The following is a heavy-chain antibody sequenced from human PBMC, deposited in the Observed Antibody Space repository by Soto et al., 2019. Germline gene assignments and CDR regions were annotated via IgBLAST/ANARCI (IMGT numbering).Heavy chain of an antibody. J-gene: IGHJ6*02. CDR1: GFTVSSNY. D-gene: IGHD1-7*01. CDR3: ARDRLITGTSPYYYYGMDV. CDR2: IYSGGST. Sequence: GGSLRLSCAASGFTVSSNYMSWVRQAPGKGLEWVSVIYSGGSTYYADSVKGRFTISRDNSKNTLYLQMNSLRAEDTAVYYCARDRLITGTSPYYYYGMDVWGQGTTVTVSS. V-gene: IGHV3-53*01.